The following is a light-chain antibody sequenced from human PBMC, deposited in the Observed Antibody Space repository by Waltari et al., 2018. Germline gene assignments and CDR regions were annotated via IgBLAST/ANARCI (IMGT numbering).Light chain of an antibody. J-gene: IGKJ2*01. CDR3: QQFGGAPMYT. V-gene: IGKV3-20*01. Sequence: EVVLTQSPDTLSLSPGERATLSCRARRSVDNSNFAWYQQKPGQAPRLLLYSASTRDTGVPDRISGSGSGTDFTLTINKVEAADSAVYYCQQFGGAPMYTFGQGTKVEI. CDR1: RSVDNSN. CDR2: SAS.